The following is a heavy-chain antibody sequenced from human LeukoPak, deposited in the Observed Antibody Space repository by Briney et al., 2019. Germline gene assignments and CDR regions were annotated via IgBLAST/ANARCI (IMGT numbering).Heavy chain of an antibody. Sequence: PSETLSLTCTVSGTSVSSGSYYWSWIRQPPGKGLEWIGYIYYIGSTNYNPSLKSRVIISVDTSKNQFSLKLTSVTAADTAVYYCASSPRTGYSSQGAFATRGPGTMVSVSS. V-gene: IGHV4-61*01. CDR1: GTSVSSGSYY. D-gene: IGHD6-13*01. CDR3: ASSPRTGYSSQGAFAT. CDR2: IYYIGST. J-gene: IGHJ3*02.